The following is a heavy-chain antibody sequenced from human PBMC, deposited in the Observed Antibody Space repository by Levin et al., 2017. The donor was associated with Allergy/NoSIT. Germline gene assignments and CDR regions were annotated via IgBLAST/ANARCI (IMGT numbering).Heavy chain of an antibody. D-gene: IGHD2-15*01. J-gene: IGHJ5*02. V-gene: IGHV3-23*01. CDR3: ARGRPSFRSGNGGHVTPLIA. CDR2: ISGRGDT. Sequence: PGGSLRLSCEVSAFTFNSYAMSWVRQAPGRGLEWVSLISGRGDTYYADSVKGRFTISRDNPKSTLYLQMDGLGVEDTAVYFCARGRPSFRSGNGGHVTPLIAWGQGTLVTVSS. CDR1: AFTFNSYA.